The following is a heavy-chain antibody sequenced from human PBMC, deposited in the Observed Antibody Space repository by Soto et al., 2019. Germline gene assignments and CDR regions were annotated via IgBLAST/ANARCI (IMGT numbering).Heavy chain of an antibody. CDR3: ARGTVTGSEYNFYYYGMDV. Sequence: QVQLVQSGVEVKKPGSSVKVSCEASGGTLNSYAIDWVRQAPGQGLEWMGGIIPIFGNTYYAQRLQGRVKLTADESTRTAYMELSTLASEDTAVYYCARGTVTGSEYNFYYYGMDVWGPGTTVIVSS. CDR2: IIPIFGNT. J-gene: IGHJ6*02. D-gene: IGHD1-1*01. CDR1: GGTLNSYA. V-gene: IGHV1-69*12.